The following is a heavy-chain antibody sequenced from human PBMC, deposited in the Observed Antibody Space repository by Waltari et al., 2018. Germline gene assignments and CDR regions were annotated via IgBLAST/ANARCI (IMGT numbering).Heavy chain of an antibody. D-gene: IGHD5-18*01. CDR1: GFSISTTH. J-gene: IGHJ4*02. V-gene: IGHV3-66*02. CDR3: ARARDEDTAMVYFDH. Sequence: DVQLVESGGGLVHPGGSLRLSCAASGFSISTTHMGWVRQAPGTGLEWVSGIYSAGSPYYEDSVQGRFTISRDISKNTLHLHMNSLKIEDTAIYYCARARDEDTAMVYFDHWGQGTLVSVSS. CDR2: IYSAGSP.